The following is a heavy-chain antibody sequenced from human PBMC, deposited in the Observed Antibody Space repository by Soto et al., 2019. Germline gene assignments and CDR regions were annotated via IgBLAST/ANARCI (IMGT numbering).Heavy chain of an antibody. CDR1: GGSISSYY. CDR2: IYYSGST. CDR3: ARIRAVAGHYYYMDV. Sequence: SETLSLTCTVSGGSISSYYWSWIRQPPGKGLEWIGYIYYSGSTNYNPSLKSRVTISVDTSKNQFSLKLSSVTAADTAVYYCARIRAVAGHYYYMDVWGKGTTVTSP. J-gene: IGHJ6*03. V-gene: IGHV4-59*08. D-gene: IGHD6-19*01.